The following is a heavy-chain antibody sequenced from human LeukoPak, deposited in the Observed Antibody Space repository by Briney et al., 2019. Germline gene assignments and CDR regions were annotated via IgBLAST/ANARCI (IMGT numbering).Heavy chain of an antibody. D-gene: IGHD1-1*01. Sequence: HPGGSLRLSCAASGFTFSSYAMHWVRQAPGKGLEWVAVISYDGSNKYYADSVKGRFTISRDNSKNTLYLQMNSLRAEDTAVYYCVRHRTASDYWGQGALVTVSS. CDR3: VRHRTASDY. V-gene: IGHV3-30*04. CDR1: GFTFSSYA. J-gene: IGHJ4*02. CDR2: ISYDGSNK.